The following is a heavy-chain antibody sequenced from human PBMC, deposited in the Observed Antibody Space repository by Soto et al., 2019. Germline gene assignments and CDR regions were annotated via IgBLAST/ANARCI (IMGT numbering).Heavy chain of an antibody. V-gene: IGHV3-23*01. CDR3: AKSPVSTRSTTDYYSYGMDI. J-gene: IGHJ6*02. CDR2: ISGSGDIT. CDR1: GFTFSSYA. D-gene: IGHD4-17*01. Sequence: PGGSLRLSCAASGFTFSSYAMSWVRQAPGKGLEWVSGISGSGDITYYADSVKGRLTISRDNSKNTLYLQMNSLRAEDTAVYYCAKSPVSTRSTTDYYSYGMDIWGQGTTVTVSS.